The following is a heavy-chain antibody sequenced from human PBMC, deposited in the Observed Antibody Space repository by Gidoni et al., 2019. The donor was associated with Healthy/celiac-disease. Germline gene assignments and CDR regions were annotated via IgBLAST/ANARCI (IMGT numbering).Heavy chain of an antibody. CDR1: GFPFDDYA. J-gene: IGHJ6*02. Sequence: EVQLVESGGGLVQPGRSLRLFCAASGFPFDDYAMHWVRQAPGKGLEWVPGISWNSGSIGYADSVKGRFTISRDNAKNSLYLQMNSLRAEDTALYYCAKDPYQLLGYGMDVWGQGTTVTVSS. CDR3: AKDPYQLLGYGMDV. CDR2: ISWNSGSI. V-gene: IGHV3-9*01. D-gene: IGHD2-2*01.